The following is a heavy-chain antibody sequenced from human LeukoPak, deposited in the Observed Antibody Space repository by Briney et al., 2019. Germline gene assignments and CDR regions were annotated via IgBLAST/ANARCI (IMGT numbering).Heavy chain of an antibody. D-gene: IGHD7-27*01. CDR3: ARRVGKGPFDY. J-gene: IGHJ4*02. CDR2: IYNSGTT. V-gene: IGHV4-4*07. CDR1: GGSISSYY. Sequence: SETLSLTCTVSGGSISSYYWNWIRQPAGKGLEWIGRIYNSGTTNYNPSLKSRVTMSVDTSKNQFSLKLSSVTASDAAVYYFARRVGKGPFDYWGQGTLVTVSS.